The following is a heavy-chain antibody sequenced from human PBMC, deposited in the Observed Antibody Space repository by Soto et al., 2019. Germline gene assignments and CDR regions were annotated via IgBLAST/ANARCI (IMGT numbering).Heavy chain of an antibody. J-gene: IGHJ6*02. V-gene: IGHV1-18*01. CDR1: GYPFTHYF. Sequence: ASVNVSCNSSGYPFTHYFITWIRQAPGQGLEWMGWISPFNGNTNYGQTLQGRVTLTTDTSTSTVFMELRSLTSDDTAVYYCASDQSFDRTYYYRIDFRGQGTTVTVSS. CDR3: ASDQSFDRTYYYRIDF. CDR2: ISPFNGNT.